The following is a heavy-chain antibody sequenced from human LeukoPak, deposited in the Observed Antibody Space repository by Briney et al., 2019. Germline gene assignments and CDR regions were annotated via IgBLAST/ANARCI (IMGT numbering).Heavy chain of an antibody. V-gene: IGHV3-30*04. D-gene: IGHD2-15*01. CDR3: ARLGWSPHAFDI. CDR1: GFTFSSYA. J-gene: IGHJ3*02. Sequence: PGGSLRLSCAASGFTFSSYAMHWVREAPGKGLEWVAVISYHGSNKNYADSVKGRFTISRDNSKNTLYLQMNSLRAEDTAVYYCARLGWSPHAFDIWGQGTMVTVSS. CDR2: ISYHGSNK.